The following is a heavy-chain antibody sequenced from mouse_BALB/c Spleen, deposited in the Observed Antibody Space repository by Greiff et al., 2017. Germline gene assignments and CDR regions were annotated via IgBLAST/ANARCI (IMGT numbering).Heavy chain of an antibody. CDR1: GFTFSSYA. Sequence: EVQGVESGGGLVKPGGSLKLSCAASGFTFSSYAMSWVRQTPEKRLEWVASISSGGSTYYPDSVKGRFTISRDNARNILYLQMSSLRSEDTAMYYCAREAPYYGSSKGPYFDYGGQGTTLTVSS. D-gene: IGHD1-1*01. CDR2: ISSGGST. CDR3: AREAPYYGSSKGPYFDY. V-gene: IGHV5-6-5*01. J-gene: IGHJ2*01.